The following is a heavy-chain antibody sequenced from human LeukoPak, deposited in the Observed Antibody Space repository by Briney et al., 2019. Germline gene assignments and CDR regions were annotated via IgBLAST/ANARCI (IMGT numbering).Heavy chain of an antibody. CDR2: ISYDGSNK. CDR3: AKVHSGYDPRYYYDSSGCETFDY. J-gene: IGHJ4*02. CDR1: GFTFSSYG. D-gene: IGHD3-22*01. Sequence: PGGSLRLSCAASGFTFSSYGMHWVRQAPGKGLEWVAVISYDGSNKYYADSVKGRFTISRDNSKNTLYLQMNSLRAEDTAVYYCAKVHSGYDPRYYYDSSGCETFDYWGQGTLVTVSS. V-gene: IGHV3-30*18.